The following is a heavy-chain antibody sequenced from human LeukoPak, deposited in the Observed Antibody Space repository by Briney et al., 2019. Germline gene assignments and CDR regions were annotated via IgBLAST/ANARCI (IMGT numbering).Heavy chain of an antibody. D-gene: IGHD5-12*01. J-gene: IGHJ5*02. CDR2: ISAYNGDT. CDR3: ARDQGIYNHRIIDP. Sequence: EASVKVSCKASGYTFRSYGISWVRQAPGQGLEWMGWISAYNGDTNFAQEVQGRFTMTTDTSTSTASLQLRSLRADDTAVHYCARDQGIYNHRIIDPWGQGTLVTVSS. V-gene: IGHV1-18*01. CDR1: GYTFRSYG.